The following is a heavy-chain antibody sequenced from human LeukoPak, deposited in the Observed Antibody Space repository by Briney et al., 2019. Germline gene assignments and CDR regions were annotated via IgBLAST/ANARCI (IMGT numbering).Heavy chain of an antibody. CDR2: IYPGDSDT. V-gene: IGHV5-51*01. J-gene: IGHJ3*02. D-gene: IGHD4-23*01. CDR3: ARHMDYGGNSDAFDI. Sequence: GESLKISCQASGYSFTSYWSGWVRQIPGKGLEWMGIIYPGDSDTRYSPSCQGQVNISADKSISTAYLQWSSLKASDAAMYYCARHMDYGGNSDAFDIWGQGTMVTVSS. CDR1: GYSFTSYW.